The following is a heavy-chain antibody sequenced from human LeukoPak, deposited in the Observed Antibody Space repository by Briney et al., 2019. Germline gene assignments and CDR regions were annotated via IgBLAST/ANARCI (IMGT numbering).Heavy chain of an antibody. CDR1: GFTFSSYS. CDR3: ARDSTDFDC. V-gene: IGHV3-21*01. J-gene: IGHJ4*02. Sequence: GGSLRLSCAASGFTFSSYSMNWVRQAPGKGLEWVSSISSSSSYIYYADSVKDRFTLSRDNAKNSLYLQKNSLRAEDTAVYYCARDSTDFDCWGQGTLVTVPS. CDR2: ISSSSSYI.